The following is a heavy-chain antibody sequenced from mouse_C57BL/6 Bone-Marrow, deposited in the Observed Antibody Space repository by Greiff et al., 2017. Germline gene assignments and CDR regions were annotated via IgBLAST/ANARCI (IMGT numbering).Heavy chain of an antibody. V-gene: IGHV1-69*01. CDR2: IYPSDRDT. J-gene: IGHJ3*01. CDR1: GYTFTSSW. D-gene: IGHD6-1*01. Sequence: QVQLQQPGAELVMPGASVKLSCKASGYTFTSSWMHWVKQRPGQGLEWIGRIYPSDRDTNYNGKFKGKSTLTVDKSSSTAYMQLSSLTSEDSAVYYCARALAAMAYWGQGTLVTVSA. CDR3: ARALAAMAY.